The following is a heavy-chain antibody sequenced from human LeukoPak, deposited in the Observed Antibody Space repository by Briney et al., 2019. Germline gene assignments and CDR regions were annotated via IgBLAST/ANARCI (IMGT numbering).Heavy chain of an antibody. J-gene: IGHJ4*02. V-gene: IGHV1-69*13. Sequence: ASVKVSCKASGGTFSSYAISWVRQAPGQGLEWMGGIIPIFGTANYAQKFQGRVTITADESTSTAYMELSSPRSEDTAVYYCARAYNPITMIVVVINPSPLGYWGQGTLVTVSS. CDR3: ARAYNPITMIVVVINPSPLGY. CDR1: GGTFSSYA. CDR2: IIPIFGTA. D-gene: IGHD3-22*01.